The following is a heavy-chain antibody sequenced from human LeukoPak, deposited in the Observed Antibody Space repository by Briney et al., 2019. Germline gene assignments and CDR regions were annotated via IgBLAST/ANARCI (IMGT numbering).Heavy chain of an antibody. D-gene: IGHD6-19*01. Sequence: GGSLRLSCAASGFAFSSYAMNWVRQAPGKGLEWVALISYDGSSKHYADSVEGRFTISRDNSKNTLYLQMNSLRAEDTAVYYCARVRYLIAVAGTDYWGQGTLVTVSS. CDR3: ARVRYLIAVAGTDY. V-gene: IGHV3-30*04. CDR1: GFAFSSYA. J-gene: IGHJ4*02. CDR2: ISYDGSSK.